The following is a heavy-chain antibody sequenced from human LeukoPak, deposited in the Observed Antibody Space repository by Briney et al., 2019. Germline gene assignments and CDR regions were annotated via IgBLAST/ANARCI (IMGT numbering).Heavy chain of an antibody. CDR2: ISGSGGST. V-gene: IGHV3-23*01. CDR3: AKTRPLDSSSWSHGDY. D-gene: IGHD6-13*01. CDR1: GFTFSSYA. Sequence: PGGSLRLSCAASGFTFSSYAMSWVRQAPGKGLEWVSAISGSGGSTYYGDSVKGRFTISRDNSKNTLCLQMNSLRAEDTAVYYCAKTRPLDSSSWSHGDYWGQGTLVTVSS. J-gene: IGHJ4*02.